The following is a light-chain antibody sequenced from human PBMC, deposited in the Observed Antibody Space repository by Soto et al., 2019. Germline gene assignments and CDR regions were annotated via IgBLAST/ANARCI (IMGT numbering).Light chain of an antibody. V-gene: IGKV1-5*03. Sequence: STVAVSVKNRVTITCRASQTISSWLAWYQQKPGKAPKLLIYKASSLESGVPSRFSGSASGTEFTLTVCSLEPADVAIYHCQGPSCDAAWTNEQGTKVDIK. J-gene: IGKJ1*01. CDR3: QGPSCDAAWT. CDR1: QTISSW. CDR2: KAS.